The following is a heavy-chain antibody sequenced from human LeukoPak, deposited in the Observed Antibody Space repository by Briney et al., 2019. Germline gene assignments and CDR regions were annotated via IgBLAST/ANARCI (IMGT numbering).Heavy chain of an antibody. CDR2: IYSGGRT. J-gene: IGHJ4*01. CDR1: GFTVNNNY. D-gene: IGHD3-3*01. CDR3: GREADFWSGQIDY. Sequence: GGSLRLSCAASGFTVNNNYMNWVRQAPGKGLEWISVIYSGGRTYYADSVEGRFTISRDNSKNTVFLQMNSLRADDTAVYYCGREADFWSGQIDYWGQGTLVTVSS. V-gene: IGHV3-53*05.